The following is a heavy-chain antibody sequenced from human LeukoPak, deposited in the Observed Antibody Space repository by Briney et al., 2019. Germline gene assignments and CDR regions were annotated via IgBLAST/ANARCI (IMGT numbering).Heavy chain of an antibody. CDR1: GFTFSSFN. D-gene: IGHD6-19*01. V-gene: IGHV3-21*01. J-gene: IGHJ4*02. CDR3: AREVGSGWNYFDL. CDR2: ISSRQNDV. Sequence: GGSLRLSCAASGFTFSSFNMNWVRQTPGKGLEWVSSISSRQNDVQYADSLEGRFTISRDNAKNSLYPQMNTLRAEDTAVYFCAREVGSGWNYFDLWGQGTLVTVSS.